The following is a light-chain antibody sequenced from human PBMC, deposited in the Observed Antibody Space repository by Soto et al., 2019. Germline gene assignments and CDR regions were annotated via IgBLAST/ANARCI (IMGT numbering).Light chain of an antibody. Sequence: EIVMTQSPATLSVSPGERATLSCRASQTVLSNLAWYQQKPGQAPRLLIHGASTRATGFPARFSGSGSGTEFTLTISSLQPEDFAVYYCQQYNSWPITFGQGTRLEIK. CDR1: QTVLSN. CDR3: QQYNSWPIT. J-gene: IGKJ5*01. V-gene: IGKV3-15*01. CDR2: GAS.